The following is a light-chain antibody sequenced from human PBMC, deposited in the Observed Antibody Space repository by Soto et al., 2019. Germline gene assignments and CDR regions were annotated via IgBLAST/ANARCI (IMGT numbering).Light chain of an antibody. CDR3: QQYNNWPRT. Sequence: EIVLTQSPGTLSLSPGERATLSCRASQSVYSNYLAWYQQKPGQAPRLLISGASSRATGIPDRFSGSGSGTDFTLTISRLEPEDFAVYYCQQYNNWPRTFGQGTKVDIK. CDR2: GAS. CDR1: QSVYSNY. J-gene: IGKJ1*01. V-gene: IGKV3-20*01.